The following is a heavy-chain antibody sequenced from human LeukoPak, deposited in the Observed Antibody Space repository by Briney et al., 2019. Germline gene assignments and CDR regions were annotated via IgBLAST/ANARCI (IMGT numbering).Heavy chain of an antibody. CDR3: ARVDAHYDFWSGYYWVFDY. CDR2: IYYSGST. CDR1: GGSISSYY. V-gene: IGHV4-59*01. J-gene: IGHJ4*02. D-gene: IGHD3-3*01. Sequence: SETLSLTCTVSGGSISSYYWSWIRQPPGKGLEWIGYIYYSGSTNYNPSLKSRVTISVDTSKNQFSLKLSSVTAADTAVYYCARVDAHYDFWSGYYWVFDYWGQGTLDTVSS.